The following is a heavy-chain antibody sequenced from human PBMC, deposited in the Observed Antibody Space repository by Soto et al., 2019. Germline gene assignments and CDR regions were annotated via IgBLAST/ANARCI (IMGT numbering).Heavy chain of an antibody. D-gene: IGHD6-19*01. V-gene: IGHV1-8*01. Sequence: GASVKVSCKASGYTFTSYDINWVRQATGQGLEWMGWMSPNSGNTGYAQKFQGRVTMTRNTSISTAYMELSSLRSEDTAVYYCARGFGYSSGWYAGYYYYGMDVWGQGTTVTVSS. CDR2: MSPNSGNT. CDR1: GYTFTSYD. J-gene: IGHJ6*02. CDR3: ARGFGYSSGWYAGYYYYGMDV.